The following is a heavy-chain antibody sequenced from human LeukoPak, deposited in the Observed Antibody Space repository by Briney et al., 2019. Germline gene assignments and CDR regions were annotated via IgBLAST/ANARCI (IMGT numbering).Heavy chain of an antibody. V-gene: IGHV4-59*12. CDR2: IYYSGST. CDR1: GGSISSYY. Sequence: KSSETLSLTCTVSGGSISSYYWSWIRQPPEKGLEWIGYIYYSGSTNYNPSLKSRVTISVDTSKNQFSLKLSSVTAADTAVYYCARANYGSGSYAFDIWGQGTMVTVSS. J-gene: IGHJ3*02. CDR3: ARANYGSGSYAFDI. D-gene: IGHD3-10*01.